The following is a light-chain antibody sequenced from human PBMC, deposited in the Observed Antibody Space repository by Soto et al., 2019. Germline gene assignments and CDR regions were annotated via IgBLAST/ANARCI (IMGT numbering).Light chain of an antibody. V-gene: IGLV2-23*01. CDR2: EDT. CDR3: CSYAGSITFV. Sequence: QSVLTQPASVSGSPGQSITISCTGSSSYGGRFNFVSWYQQRPGKAPELMIYEDTKRPSGASNRFSGSKSGNTASLTISGLQAEDEADYYCCSYAGSITFVFGTGTKVTVL. CDR1: SSYGGRFNF. J-gene: IGLJ1*01.